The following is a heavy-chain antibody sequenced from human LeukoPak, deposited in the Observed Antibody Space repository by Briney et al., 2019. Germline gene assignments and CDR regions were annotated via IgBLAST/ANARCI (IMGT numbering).Heavy chain of an antibody. J-gene: IGHJ4*02. CDR3: VRGAPFDF. V-gene: IGHV3-74*01. Sequence: PGGSLRLSCEASGFSFGSYWMHWVSRAPGKGLVWVSRIQSGGSTTDYADSVRGRFTISRDNAKNMLFLQMNSLRAEDTAIYYCVRGAPFDFWGQGTLVTVSS. CDR1: GFSFGSYW. CDR2: IQSGGSTT.